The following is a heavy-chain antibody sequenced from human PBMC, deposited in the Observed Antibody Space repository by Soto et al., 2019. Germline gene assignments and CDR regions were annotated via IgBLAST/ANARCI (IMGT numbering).Heavy chain of an antibody. J-gene: IGHJ6*02. D-gene: IGHD3-22*01. V-gene: IGHV4-30-4*01. Sequence: PSETLSLTCTVSGASISSGDYYWSWIRQPPGKGLEWIGYIYYSGSTYYNPSLKSRVTISVDTSKNQFSLKLSSVTAADTAVYYCARDSTYYYDSSGSPGMDVWGQGTTVTVSS. CDR2: IYYSGST. CDR3: ARDSTYYYDSSGSPGMDV. CDR1: GASISSGDYY.